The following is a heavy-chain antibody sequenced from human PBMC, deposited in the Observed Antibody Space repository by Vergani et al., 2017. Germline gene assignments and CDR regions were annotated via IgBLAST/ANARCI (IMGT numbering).Heavy chain of an antibody. J-gene: IGHJ4*02. CDR2: ISGSGGST. CDR3: VKGGIVGATSFDY. D-gene: IGHD1-26*01. V-gene: IGHV3-23*01. Sequence: EVQLLESGGGLVQPGGSLRLSCAASGFTFSSYAMSWVRQAPGKGLEWVSAISGSGGSTYYADSVKGRFTISRDNSKNTLYLQMSSLRAEDTAVYYCVKGGIVGATSFDYWGQGTLVTVSS. CDR1: GFTFSSYA.